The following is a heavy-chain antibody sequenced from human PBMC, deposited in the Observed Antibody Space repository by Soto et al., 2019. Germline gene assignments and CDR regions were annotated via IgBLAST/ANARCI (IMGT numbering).Heavy chain of an antibody. Sequence: DVQLVESGGGSIQPGGSLRLSCAASGFTVITNQMSWIRQAPGKGLEWVSLIYSDGTPHYADSVKGRFTISRDNSKNSLYLHMTSLRADDTAVYYCARLAFDDSFDIWGQGTLLTVSS. CDR2: IYSDGTP. D-gene: IGHD3-9*01. J-gene: IGHJ3*02. CDR3: ARLAFDDSFDI. V-gene: IGHV3-53*01. CDR1: GFTVITNQ.